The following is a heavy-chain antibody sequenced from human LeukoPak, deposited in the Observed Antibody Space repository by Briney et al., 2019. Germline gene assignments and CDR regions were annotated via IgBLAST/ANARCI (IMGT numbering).Heavy chain of an antibody. D-gene: IGHD2-21*02. Sequence: SETLSLTCTVSGGSISSSSYYWGWIRQPPGKGLEWFGSIYYSGSTYYNPSLKSRVTISVDTSKNQFSLKLSSVTAADTAVYYCARHRPYCGGDCYRYYFDYWGQGTLVTVSS. CDR2: IYYSGST. CDR3: ARHRPYCGGDCYRYYFDY. CDR1: GGSISSSSYY. J-gene: IGHJ4*02. V-gene: IGHV4-39*01.